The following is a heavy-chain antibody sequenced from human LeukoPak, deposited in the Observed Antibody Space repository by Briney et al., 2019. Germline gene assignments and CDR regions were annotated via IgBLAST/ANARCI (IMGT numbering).Heavy chain of an antibody. CDR3: ARESTMPKLWGAYFDY. J-gene: IGHJ4*02. CDR1: GDSVSSNSAA. D-gene: IGHD2-2*01. V-gene: IGHV6-1*01. CDR2: PYYRSKWYN. Sequence: SQTLSLTCAISGDSVSSNSAAWNWIRQSPSRGLEWLGRPYYRSKWYNDYAVSVKSRITINPDTSKNQFSLQLNSVTPEDTAVYYCARESTMPKLWGAYFDYWGQGTLVTVSS.